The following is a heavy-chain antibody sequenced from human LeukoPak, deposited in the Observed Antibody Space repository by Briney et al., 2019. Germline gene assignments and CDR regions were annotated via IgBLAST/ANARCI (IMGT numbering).Heavy chain of an antibody. J-gene: IGHJ4*02. CDR3: AKGIYGEQWVAPGDY. D-gene: IGHD6-19*01. CDR1: GFNVSSNY. Sequence: GGSLRLSCVASGFNVSSNYMSWVRQAPGKGLEWVAVISYDGSNKYYADSVKGRFTISRDNSKNTLYLQMNGLRAEDTAVYYCAKGIYGEQWVAPGDYWGQGTLVTVSS. V-gene: IGHV3-30*18. CDR2: ISYDGSNK.